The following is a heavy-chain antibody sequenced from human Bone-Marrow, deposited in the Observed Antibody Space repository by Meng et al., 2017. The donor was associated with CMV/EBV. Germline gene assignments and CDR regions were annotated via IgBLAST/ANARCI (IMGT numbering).Heavy chain of an antibody. CDR2: ISAYNGNT. CDR3: ARAETVWSGYYTEYYFDY. Sequence: ASVKVSCKASGCTFTSYGISWVRQAPGQGLEWMGWISAYNGNTNYAQKLQGRVTMTTDTSTSTAYMELRSLRSDDTAVYYCARAETVWSGYYTEYYFDYWGQGTLVTVSS. CDR1: GCTFTSYG. D-gene: IGHD3-3*01. V-gene: IGHV1-18*01. J-gene: IGHJ4*02.